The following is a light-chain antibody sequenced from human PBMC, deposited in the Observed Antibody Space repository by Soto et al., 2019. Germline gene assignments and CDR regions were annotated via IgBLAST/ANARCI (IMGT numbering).Light chain of an antibody. CDR1: QTIGRNY. CDR3: QQYGSSGT. Sequence: EIVLTQSPGTLSLSPGETATLSCRASQTIGRNYLAWYQQKPGQAPRLLIFGTSTRATGIPDRFSGRGSGTDFTLTISRLEPEDFAVYYCQQYGSSGTFGQGTKVDIK. CDR2: GTS. J-gene: IGKJ1*01. V-gene: IGKV3-20*01.